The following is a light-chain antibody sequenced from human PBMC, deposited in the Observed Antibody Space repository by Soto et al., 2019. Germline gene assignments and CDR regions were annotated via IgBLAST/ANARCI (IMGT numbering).Light chain of an antibody. CDR2: KAS. CDR1: QSISSW. CDR3: QQYNNYPWT. Sequence: DIQMTQSPSTLSASVGDRVTITCRASQSISSWLAWYQQKPGKAPKLLIYKASSLERGVQSRFSGSGSGTEFTLTISSLQPDDFATYYCQQYNNYPWTFGQGTKVEIK. V-gene: IGKV1-5*03. J-gene: IGKJ1*01.